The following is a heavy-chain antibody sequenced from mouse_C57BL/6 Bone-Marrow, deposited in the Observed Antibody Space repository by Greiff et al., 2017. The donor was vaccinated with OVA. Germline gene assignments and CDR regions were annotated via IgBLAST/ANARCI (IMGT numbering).Heavy chain of an antibody. Sequence: EVKLMESGGDLVKPGGSLKLSCAASGFTFSSYGMSWVRQTPDKRLEWVATISSGGSYTYYPDSVKGRFTISRDNAKNTLYLQMSSLKSEDTAMYYCARELITTVVANFDYWGQGTTLTVSS. J-gene: IGHJ2*01. D-gene: IGHD1-1*01. CDR2: ISSGGSYT. CDR3: ARELITTVVANFDY. CDR1: GFTFSSYG. V-gene: IGHV5-6*01.